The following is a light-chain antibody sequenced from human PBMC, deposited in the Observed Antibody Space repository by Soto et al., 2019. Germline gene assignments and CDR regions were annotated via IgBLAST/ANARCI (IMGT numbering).Light chain of an antibody. CDR3: SSYTSSSTVV. J-gene: IGLJ2*01. V-gene: IGLV2-14*01. CDR2: DVS. Sequence: QSVLTQPASVSGSPGQSITISCTGTSSDVGGYNCVSWYQQHPGKAPKLMIYDVSNWPSGVSNRFAGSKSGNTASLTISGLQAEDEADYYCSSYTSSSTVVFGGGTKVTVL. CDR1: SSDVGGYNC.